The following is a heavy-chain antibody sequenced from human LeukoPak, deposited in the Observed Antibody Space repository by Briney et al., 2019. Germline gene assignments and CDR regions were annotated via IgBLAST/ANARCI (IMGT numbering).Heavy chain of an antibody. D-gene: IGHD3-10*01. CDR2: IYNSGSN. CDR1: GGSISSDY. CDR3: AARGY. Sequence: SETLSLTCTVSGGSISSDYWQWIRQPPGKGLEWIGYIYNSGSNNYNPSLKSRVTISIDTSKNQFSLKLTSVTAADTAVYYCAARGYWGQGTLVTVSS. V-gene: IGHV4-59*08. J-gene: IGHJ4*02.